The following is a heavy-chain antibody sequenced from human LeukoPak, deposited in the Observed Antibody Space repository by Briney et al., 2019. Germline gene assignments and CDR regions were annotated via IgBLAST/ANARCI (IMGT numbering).Heavy chain of an antibody. Sequence: PSETLSLTCAVSGYSLSSGFHWAWIRQPPGKGLEWVGTIFHTGTTFYNSSLESRVTISVNTPKNDFSLNLSSVTAADTAVYFCSRSAYSGTYPVLDFWGQGILVTVSS. CDR1: GYSLSSGFH. V-gene: IGHV4-38-2*01. CDR3: SRSAYSGTYPVLDF. CDR2: IFHTGTT. D-gene: IGHD1-26*01. J-gene: IGHJ4*02.